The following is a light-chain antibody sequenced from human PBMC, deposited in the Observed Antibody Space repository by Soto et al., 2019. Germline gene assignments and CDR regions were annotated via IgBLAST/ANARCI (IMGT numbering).Light chain of an antibody. CDR2: GAS. J-gene: IGKJ2*01. CDR3: QHFGGWSYT. CDR1: QSVNSNY. V-gene: IGKV3-20*01. Sequence: DIVLTQSPGTLSLSPGETATLSCRASQSVNSNYLAWYQQKPGQAPRLLIYGASARATDIPDRFSGSGSGTDFTLAISRLEPEDFAVYYCQHFGGWSYTFGQGTKLEIK.